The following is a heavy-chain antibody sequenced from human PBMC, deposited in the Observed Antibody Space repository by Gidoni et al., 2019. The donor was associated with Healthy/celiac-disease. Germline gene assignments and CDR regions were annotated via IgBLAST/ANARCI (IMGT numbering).Heavy chain of an antibody. Sequence: QVHLVQSGAEVTQPASSVKVSCKPSRCTFSPYPIRWVRQAPGQGLEWLGRIIPILGIANYAQKFQGRGTMTADKSTSTAYMELSSLRSEETAVYDCARPAEAMVRGFGASYYGMDVWGQGTTVTASS. CDR3: ARPAEAMVRGFGASYYGMDV. J-gene: IGHJ6*02. CDR1: RCTFSPYP. CDR2: IIPILGIA. V-gene: IGHV1-69*04. D-gene: IGHD3-10*01.